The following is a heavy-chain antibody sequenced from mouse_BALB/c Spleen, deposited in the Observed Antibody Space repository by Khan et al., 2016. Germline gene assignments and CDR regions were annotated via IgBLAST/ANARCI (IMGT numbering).Heavy chain of an antibody. CDR3: ASGYDLAWFAY. D-gene: IGHD2-2*01. CDR2: IDPYNGGT. CDR1: GYAFTSYN. V-gene: IGHV1S135*01. Sequence: VQLQQSGPELVKPGASVKVFCKASGYAFTSYNMYWVKQSHGKSLEWIGYIDPYNGGTSYNQQFKGKATLTVDKSSSTAYMHLNSLTSEDSAVYYCASGYDLAWFAYWGQGTLVTVSA. J-gene: IGHJ3*01.